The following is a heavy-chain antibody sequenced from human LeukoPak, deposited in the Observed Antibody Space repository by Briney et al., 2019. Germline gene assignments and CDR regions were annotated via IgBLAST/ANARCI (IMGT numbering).Heavy chain of an antibody. V-gene: IGHV1-2*02. CDR3: ARGPGWELPTFHNPLFDY. CDR1: GYTFTGYY. D-gene: IGHD1-26*01. J-gene: IGHJ4*02. Sequence: GASVKVSCKASGYTFTGYYMHWVRQAPGQGLEWMGWINPNSGGTNYAQKLQGRVTMTTDTSTSTAYMELRSLRSDDTAVYYCARGPGWELPTFHNPLFDYWGQGTLVTVSS. CDR2: INPNSGGT.